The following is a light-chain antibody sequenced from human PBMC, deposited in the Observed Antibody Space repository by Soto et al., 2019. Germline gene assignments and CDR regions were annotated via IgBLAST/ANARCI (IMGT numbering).Light chain of an antibody. Sequence: QSALAQPASVSGSPGQSITISCTGTSTDVGGYKYVSWYQQYPGKAPKLMIFEVSNRPSGVPDRFSGSKSGTSASLAISGLQAEDEAEYYCQSYDGSLSAYVFGTGTKLTVL. V-gene: IGLV2-14*01. CDR1: STDVGGYKY. J-gene: IGLJ1*01. CDR3: QSYDGSLSAYV. CDR2: EVS.